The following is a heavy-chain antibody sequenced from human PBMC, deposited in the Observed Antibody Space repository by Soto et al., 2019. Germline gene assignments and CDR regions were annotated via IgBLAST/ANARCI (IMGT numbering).Heavy chain of an antibody. Sequence: QEQLVQSGAEVRKPGASVKVSCKASGYTFTRYYMHWVRQAPEQGLEWMGIINPSGGSASYAQKFQGRVTMTRDTSTSTVYMELSSLTSEDTAVYYCARDQIAGATLGRFEYWGQGTLVTVSS. V-gene: IGHV1-46*01. J-gene: IGHJ4*02. D-gene: IGHD1-26*01. CDR3: ARDQIAGATLGRFEY. CDR1: GYTFTRYY. CDR2: INPSGGSA.